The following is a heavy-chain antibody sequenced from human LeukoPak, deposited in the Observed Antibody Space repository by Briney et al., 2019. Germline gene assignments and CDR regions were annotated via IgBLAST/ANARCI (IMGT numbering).Heavy chain of an antibody. J-gene: IGHJ4*02. V-gene: IGHV4-31*03. D-gene: IGHD5-24*01. CDR2: IYYSGSS. CDR1: GGSINNGGYY. Sequence: PSETLSLTCSVSGGSINNGGYYWSWIRQHPGKGLEWIGYIYYSGSSYYNPSLRSRVTISVDTSKNHFSLKLSSVTAADTAVYYCARNRDGYNSFDYWGQGTLVTVSS. CDR3: ARNRDGYNSFDY.